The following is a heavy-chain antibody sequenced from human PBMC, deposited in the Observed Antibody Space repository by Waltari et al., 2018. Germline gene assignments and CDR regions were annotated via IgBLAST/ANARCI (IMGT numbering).Heavy chain of an antibody. Sequence: EVQLLESGGGLIQPGGSLRLSCAASGFTFSTLAMNWVRQAPGGGLEWVSGIITSSDTYYADSVKGRFTISRDKSKNILYLQMNSLRADDTAVYYCVKGHWGDFWGQGTLVTVSS. CDR2: IITSSDT. D-gene: IGHD7-27*01. V-gene: IGHV3-23*01. J-gene: IGHJ4*02. CDR3: VKGHWGDF. CDR1: GFTFSTLA.